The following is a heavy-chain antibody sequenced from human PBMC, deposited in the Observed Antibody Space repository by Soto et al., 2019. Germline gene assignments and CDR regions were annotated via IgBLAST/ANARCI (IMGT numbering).Heavy chain of an antibody. CDR1: GFTFSSYS. V-gene: IGHV3-21*01. CDR3: ARAGIAAAGTGNAFDI. CDR2: ISSSSSYI. Sequence: GGSLRLSCAASGFTFSSYSMNWVRQAPGKGLEWVSSISSSSSYIYYADSVKGRFTISRDNAKNPLYLQMNSLRAEDTAVYYCARAGIAAAGTGNAFDIWGQGTMVTVSS. D-gene: IGHD6-13*01. J-gene: IGHJ3*02.